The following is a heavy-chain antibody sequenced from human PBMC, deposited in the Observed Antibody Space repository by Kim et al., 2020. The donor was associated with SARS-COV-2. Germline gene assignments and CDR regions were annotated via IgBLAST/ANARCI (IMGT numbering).Heavy chain of an antibody. CDR3: AKGSGGLPYYFDY. V-gene: IGHV3-23*01. J-gene: IGHJ4*02. CDR1: GFTFSSST. Sequence: GGSLRLSCAASGFTFSSSTMAWVRQAPGKGLEWVSAVSSSGDNTYYADSVKGRFTISRDNSKNTLYLQMNSLRAEDTAVYYCAKGSGGLPYYFDYWGLGTLVTVSS. CDR2: VSSSGDNT. D-gene: IGHD6-19*01.